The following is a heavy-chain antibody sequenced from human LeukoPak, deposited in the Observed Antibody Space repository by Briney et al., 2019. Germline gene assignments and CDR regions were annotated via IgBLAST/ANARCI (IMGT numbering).Heavy chain of an antibody. V-gene: IGHV4-59*01. J-gene: IGHJ4*02. D-gene: IGHD3-3*01. CDR2: IYYSGST. CDR1: GGSISSYY. Sequence: SETLSLTCTVSGGSISSYYWSWIRQPPGKGLEWIGYIYYSGSTNYNPSLKSRVTISVDTSKNQFSLKLSSVTAADTAVYYCARGRAWPDYDFWSGYYRLDYWGQGTLVTVSS. CDR3: ARGRAWPDYDFWSGYYRLDY.